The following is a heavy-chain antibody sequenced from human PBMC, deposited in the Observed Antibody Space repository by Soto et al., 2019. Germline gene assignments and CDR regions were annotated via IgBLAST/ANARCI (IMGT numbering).Heavy chain of an antibody. CDR2: IGRTGDT. D-gene: IGHD5-18*01. CDR3: ARDLGYSYGRPLDS. CDR1: GFTFSDHD. J-gene: IGHJ4*02. V-gene: IGHV3-13*01. Sequence: EVQLVESGGGLVQPGGSLRLSCAASGFTFSDHDMHWVRQVTGKGLEWVSGIGRTGDTYYTGSVRGRFTNSRENAKNSLYLQMNSLRAEDTAVYYCARDLGYSYGRPLDSWGQGTLVTVSS.